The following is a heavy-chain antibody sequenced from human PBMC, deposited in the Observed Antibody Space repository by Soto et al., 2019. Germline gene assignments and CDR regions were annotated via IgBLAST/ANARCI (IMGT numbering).Heavy chain of an antibody. CDR1: GASVSSNSAA. D-gene: IGHD3-10*01. V-gene: IGHV6-1*01. CDR2: TYYRSKWFN. Sequence: QVPLQQSGPGLVRPSQTLSLTCAVSGASVSSNSAAWNWIRQSPSSGLEWLGRTYYRSKWFNEYALSVKSRITINVDTSKNQFSLRLNSVTPEDTAMYYCVRLGSGSDYWGQGTLVTVSS. J-gene: IGHJ4*02. CDR3: VRLGSGSDY.